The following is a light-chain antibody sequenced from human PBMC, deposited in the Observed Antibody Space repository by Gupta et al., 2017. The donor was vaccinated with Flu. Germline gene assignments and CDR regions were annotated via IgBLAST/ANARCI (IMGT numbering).Light chain of an antibody. CDR3: QQRGNWPIT. V-gene: IGKV3-11*01. J-gene: IGKJ3*01. Sequence: PATLSLSPGERATLSCRASQSISTYLAWYQQKPGQPPSLLIYDASNRATGIPARFSGSGSGTDFTLTISSLEPEDFAVYYCQQRGNWPITFGPGTRVDIK. CDR1: QSISTY. CDR2: DAS.